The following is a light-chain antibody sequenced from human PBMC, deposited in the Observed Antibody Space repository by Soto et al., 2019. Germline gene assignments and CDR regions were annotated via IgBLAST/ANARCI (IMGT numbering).Light chain of an antibody. V-gene: IGKV1-6*01. J-gene: IGKJ1*01. CDR3: IQDYNYPRT. CDR1: HGIRND. CDR2: AAS. Sequence: AIQMTQSPSSLSASVGDRVTITCRASHGIRNDLGWYQQKPGKVPKLLIYAASTLESGVPSRFSGSGSGTDFTLTISSRQPEDFATYYCIQDYNYPRTFGQGTKVEMK.